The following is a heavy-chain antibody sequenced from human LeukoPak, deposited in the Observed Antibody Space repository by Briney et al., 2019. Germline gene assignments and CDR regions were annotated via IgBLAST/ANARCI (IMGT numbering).Heavy chain of an antibody. Sequence: PGRSLRLSCAASGFIFSNYDMHWVRQAPGKGLEWVTFISFDGNKKYYADSVKGRFTISRDNSKSTVYLQMDSLRAEDAAVYYCATRPPVPRSPGPLDYWGRGTLVTVSS. CDR3: ATRPPVPRSPGPLDY. CDR2: ISFDGNKK. D-gene: IGHD1-14*01. V-gene: IGHV3-30*03. J-gene: IGHJ4*02. CDR1: GFIFSNYD.